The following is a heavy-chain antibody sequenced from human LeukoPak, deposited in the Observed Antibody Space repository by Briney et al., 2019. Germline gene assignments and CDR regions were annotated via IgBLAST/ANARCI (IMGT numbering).Heavy chain of an antibody. D-gene: IGHD3-9*01. CDR1: GYTFTSYG. Sequence: ASVKGSCKASGYTFTSYGISWVRQAPGQGLEWMGWISAYNGNTNYAQKLQGRVTMTTDTSTSTAYMELRSLRSDDTAVYYCAREEGESDWLNYYYYGMDVWGKGTTVTVSS. V-gene: IGHV1-18*04. CDR3: AREEGESDWLNYYYYGMDV. J-gene: IGHJ6*04. CDR2: ISAYNGNT.